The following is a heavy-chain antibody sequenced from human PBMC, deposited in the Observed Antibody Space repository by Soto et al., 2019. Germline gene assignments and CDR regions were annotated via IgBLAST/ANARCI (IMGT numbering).Heavy chain of an antibody. Sequence: QVTLKESGPVLVKPTETLTLTCTVSGFSLSNARMGVSWIRQPTGKALEWLAHIFSNDEKSYSTSLKSRLTISKDTSKSQVVLTMTNMDPVDTATYYCARIPGSGWTWREIDYWGQGTLVTVSS. CDR2: IFSNDEK. D-gene: IGHD6-19*01. CDR1: GFSLSNARMG. V-gene: IGHV2-26*01. J-gene: IGHJ4*02. CDR3: ARIPGSGWTWREIDY.